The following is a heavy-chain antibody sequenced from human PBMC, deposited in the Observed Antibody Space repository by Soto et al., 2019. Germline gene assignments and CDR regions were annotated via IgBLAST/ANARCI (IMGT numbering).Heavy chain of an antibody. V-gene: IGHV5-51*01. CDR3: AAKYYDIFY. Sequence: PGESLKISCQASGYSFTNYWIGWVRQMPGKGLEWMGIIYPGDSDTKYSPSFQGQVTISADKSITTAYLQWSSLKASDTAMYYCAAKYYDIFYWGQGPLVTVSS. J-gene: IGHJ4*02. D-gene: IGHD3-9*01. CDR2: IYPGDSDT. CDR1: GYSFTNYW.